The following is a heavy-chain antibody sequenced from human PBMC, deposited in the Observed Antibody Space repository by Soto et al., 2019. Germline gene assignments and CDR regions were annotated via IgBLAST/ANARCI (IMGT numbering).Heavy chain of an antibody. V-gene: IGHV3-11*01. CDR3: ARDLRVLEGVHSGYPVVDDAFDI. CDR2: ISSSGSTI. D-gene: IGHD5-12*01. CDR1: GFTFSDYY. J-gene: IGHJ3*02. Sequence: GGSLRLSCAASGFTFSDYYMSWIRQAPGKGLEWVSYISSSGSTIYYADSVKGRFTISRDNAKNSLYLQMNSLRAEDTAMYYCARDLRVLEGVHSGYPVVDDAFDIWGQGTMVTVSS.